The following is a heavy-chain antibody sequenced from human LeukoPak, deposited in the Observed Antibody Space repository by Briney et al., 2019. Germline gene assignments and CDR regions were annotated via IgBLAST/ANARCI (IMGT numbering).Heavy chain of an antibody. D-gene: IGHD3-10*01. CDR1: GYTFTGYY. CDR2: INPNSGGT. Sequence: GASVKVSCTAAGYTFTGYYMHWVRQAPGQGLEWMGWINPNSGGTNYAQKFQGRVTMTRDTSISTAYMELSRLTSDDTAVYYCARDPPIGGADVFDIWGQGTMVTVSS. CDR3: ARDPPIGGADVFDI. J-gene: IGHJ3*02. V-gene: IGHV1-2*02.